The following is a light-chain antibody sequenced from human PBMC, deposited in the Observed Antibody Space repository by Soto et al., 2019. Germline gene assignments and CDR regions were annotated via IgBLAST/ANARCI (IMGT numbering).Light chain of an antibody. Sequence: DIQMTQSPSTLSASVGDRVTITCRASQSIGIWLAWYQQRPGKAPNLLIYKASSLESGVPSRFSGSGSGTEFTLTISSLLPDDVATYYCQQYDTYRFAFGGGTKVEIK. CDR3: QQYDTYRFA. V-gene: IGKV1-5*03. CDR2: KAS. CDR1: QSIGIW. J-gene: IGKJ4*01.